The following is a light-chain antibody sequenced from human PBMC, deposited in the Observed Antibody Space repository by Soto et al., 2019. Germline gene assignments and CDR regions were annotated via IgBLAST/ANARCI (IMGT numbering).Light chain of an antibody. CDR3: QQLDIYR. V-gene: IGKV1-9*01. J-gene: IGKJ4*01. CDR2: AAS. Sequence: DIQLTQSPSFLSASVGDRVTITCRASQDISGYLAWYQQKPGKAPKLLLYAASTLQSGVPSRFSGSGSGTDFTLTISSLQPEDFATYYCQQLDIYRFGGGTKVHIK. CDR1: QDISGY.